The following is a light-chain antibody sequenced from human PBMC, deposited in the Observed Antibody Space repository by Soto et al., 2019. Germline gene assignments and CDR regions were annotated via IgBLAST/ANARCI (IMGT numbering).Light chain of an antibody. Sequence: DIQMTQSPSTLSASVGERVTITCRASQTINEWLAWYQQKPGKAPKLLIYAAYNLQSGVPSRFSGSGSGTDFTLTISCLQSEDFATYYCQQYYSYPRTFGQGTKVEIK. CDR3: QQYYSYPRT. CDR2: AAY. J-gene: IGKJ1*01. V-gene: IGKV1-5*01. CDR1: QTINEW.